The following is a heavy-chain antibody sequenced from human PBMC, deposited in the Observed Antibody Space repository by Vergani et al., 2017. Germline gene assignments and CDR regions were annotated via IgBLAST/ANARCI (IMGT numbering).Heavy chain of an antibody. CDR2: IFVTGAT. V-gene: IGHV4-61*02. J-gene: IGHJ6*02. Sequence: QVQLQESGPGLVKPSQTLSLTCTVSGDSINGGTYYWSWIRQPAGKGLEWIGRIFVTGATSYNPSLKSRVTISLDTSKNHFSLNLSSVTAADTAVYYCASDNWFSQYYGMDVWGQGTTVTVSS. CDR3: ASDNWFSQYYGMDV. D-gene: IGHD3-10*01. CDR1: GDSINGGTYY.